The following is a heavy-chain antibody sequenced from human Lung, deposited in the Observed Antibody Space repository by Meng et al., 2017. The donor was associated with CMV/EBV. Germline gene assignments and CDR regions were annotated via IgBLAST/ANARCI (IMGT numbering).Heavy chain of an antibody. Sequence: GESLKISCAASGFTFSGYWMSWVRQAPGKGLEWVANIKQDGSEKYYVDSVKGRFTISRDNAKNSLYLQMNSLRAEDTAVYYCARERFSSSWYEGRDFDYWGKGTLVTVSS. CDR2: IKQDGSEK. V-gene: IGHV3-7*01. D-gene: IGHD6-13*01. CDR3: ARERFSSSWYEGRDFDY. J-gene: IGHJ4*02. CDR1: GFTFSGYW.